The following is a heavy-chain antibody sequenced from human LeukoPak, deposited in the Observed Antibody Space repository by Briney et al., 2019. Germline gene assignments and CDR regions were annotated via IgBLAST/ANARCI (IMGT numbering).Heavy chain of an antibody. D-gene: IGHD3-16*01. CDR1: GFTFSSYG. J-gene: IGHJ4*02. V-gene: IGHV3-30*18. CDR2: ISYDGSNK. Sequence: PGGSLRLSCAASGFTFSSYGTHWVRQAPGKGLEWVAVISYDGSNKYYADSVKGRFTISRDNSKNTLYLQMNSLRAEDTAVYYCAKDMGEGGEDYWGQGTLVTVSS. CDR3: AKDMGEGGEDY.